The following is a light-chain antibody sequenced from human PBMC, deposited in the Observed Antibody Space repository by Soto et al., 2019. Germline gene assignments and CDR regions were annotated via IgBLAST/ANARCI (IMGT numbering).Light chain of an antibody. CDR3: QSYDSSLSAL. Sequence: QAVVTQPPSVSGAPGQRVTIYCTGSSSNIGAGYDVHWYQQLPGTAPKLLIYGNSNRPSGVPDRFSGSKSGTSASLAITGLQAEDEADYYCQSYDSSLSALFGAGTKVTVL. J-gene: IGLJ3*02. CDR2: GNS. CDR1: SSNIGAGYD. V-gene: IGLV1-40*01.